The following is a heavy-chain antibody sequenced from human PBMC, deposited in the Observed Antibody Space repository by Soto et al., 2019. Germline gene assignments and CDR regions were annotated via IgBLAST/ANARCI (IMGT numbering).Heavy chain of an antibody. J-gene: IGHJ6*02. Sequence: GGSLRLSCAASGFTFSSYSMNWVRQAPGKGLEWVSSISSSSSYIYYADSVKGRFTISRDNAKNSLYLQMNSLRAEDTAVYYCARDYLRVRGSTNYYYGMDVWGQGTTVTVSS. CDR1: GFTFSSYS. V-gene: IGHV3-21*01. D-gene: IGHD3-10*01. CDR3: ARDYLRVRGSTNYYYGMDV. CDR2: ISSSSSYI.